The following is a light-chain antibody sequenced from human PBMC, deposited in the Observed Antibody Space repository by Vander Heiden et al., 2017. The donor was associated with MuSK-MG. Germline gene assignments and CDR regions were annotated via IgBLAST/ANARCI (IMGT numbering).Light chain of an antibody. V-gene: IGLV1-47*01. CDR2: RNH. CDR3: AAWDDVVNGVV. Sequence: QSLLTQPPSASATPGQRVTISCSGDIATIGKNYVYWYQHLPGSAPKLLIYRNHNRASGVPERFSASKSGTSASLAVDGLRSEDEANYYCAAWDDVVNGVVFGGGTRLTVL. J-gene: IGLJ2*01. CDR1: IATIGKNY.